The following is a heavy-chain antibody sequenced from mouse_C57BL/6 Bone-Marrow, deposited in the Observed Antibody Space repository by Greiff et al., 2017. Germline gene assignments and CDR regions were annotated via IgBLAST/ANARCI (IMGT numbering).Heavy chain of an antibody. V-gene: IGHV14-4*01. CDR3: TRTRGIDY. CDR1: GFNIKDDY. J-gene: IGHJ2*01. D-gene: IGHD3-3*01. CDR2: IDPENGDT. Sequence: VQLQQSGAELVRPGASVKLSCTASGFNIKDDYMHWVKQRPEQGLEWIGWIDPENGDTEYASKFQGKATITADTSSNTAYLQLSSLTSEDTVVYYCTRTRGIDYWGQGTTLTVSS.